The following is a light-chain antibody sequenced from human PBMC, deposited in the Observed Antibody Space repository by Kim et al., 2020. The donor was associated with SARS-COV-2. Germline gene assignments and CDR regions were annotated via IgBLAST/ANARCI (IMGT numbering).Light chain of an antibody. CDR1: QSVRNL. V-gene: IGKV3-20*01. CDR3: HQYDTSPRT. J-gene: IGKJ1*01. Sequence: EIVLTQSPGTLSLSPGERASLSCWASQSVRNLLAWYQQKPGQSPRLLIYGASIRATGVPDRFRGSGSETAFTLTISRLDPEDFADYYCHQYDTSPRTFGQGTKVYIK. CDR2: GAS.